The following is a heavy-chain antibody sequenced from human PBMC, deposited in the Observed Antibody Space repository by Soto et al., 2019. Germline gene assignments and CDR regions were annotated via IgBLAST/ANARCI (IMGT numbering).Heavy chain of an antibody. V-gene: IGHV1-69*01. Sequence: QVQLVQSGAEVKKPGSSVKVSCKASGGTFSSYAISWVRQAPGQGLEWMGGNIPIFGTANYAQKFQGRVTITADESTSRAYMELSSLRSEDTAVYYCARAHHRAAMVQSAHFDYWGQGALVTVSS. D-gene: IGHD5-18*01. CDR3: ARAHHRAAMVQSAHFDY. CDR1: GGTFSSYA. CDR2: NIPIFGTA. J-gene: IGHJ4*02.